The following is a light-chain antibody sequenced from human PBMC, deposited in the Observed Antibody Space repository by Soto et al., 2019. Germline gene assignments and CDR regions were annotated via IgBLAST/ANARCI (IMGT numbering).Light chain of an antibody. Sequence: QSVLTQPPSASGSPGQSVTISCTGTSSDVGGYNYVSWYQQHPGKAPKLMIYEVSKRPSGVPDRYSGSKSGNTASLTVSGLQAEDEAEYYCSSDAGSNKGVFGGGTKLTVL. CDR3: SSDAGSNKGV. CDR2: EVS. J-gene: IGLJ2*01. V-gene: IGLV2-8*01. CDR1: SSDVGGYNY.